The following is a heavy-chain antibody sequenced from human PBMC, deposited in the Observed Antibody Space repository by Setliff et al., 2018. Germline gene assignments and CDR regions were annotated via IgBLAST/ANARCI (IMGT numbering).Heavy chain of an antibody. D-gene: IGHD3-10*01. J-gene: IGHJ6*03. Sequence: SETLSLTCRVSGGSISSGNYYWGLIRQPPGKGLEWVATIYYSGSTYSNPSLKSRLIISVDAPDNQFSAKLSSVTAADTAVYYCARHKSNGSGSYPSLYMDVWGKGIMVTVPS. V-gene: IGHV4-39*01. CDR2: IYYSGST. CDR1: GGSISSGNYY. CDR3: ARHKSNGSGSYPSLYMDV.